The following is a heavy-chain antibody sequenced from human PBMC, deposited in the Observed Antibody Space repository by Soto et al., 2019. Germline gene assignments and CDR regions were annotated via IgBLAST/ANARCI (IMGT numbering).Heavy chain of an antibody. J-gene: IGHJ6*03. Sequence: PGGSMRLSCAASGLTFSSYGMHWVRQAPGKGLEWVAVIWYDGSNKYYAESVKGRFTIPRDNSKNTLYLQMNILRSEGSVFYYCAGHSSSWDYYMDFWGKGTTVTVSS. V-gene: IGHV3-33*01. CDR1: GLTFSSYG. CDR3: AGHSSSWDYYMDF. D-gene: IGHD6-13*01. CDR2: IWYDGSNK.